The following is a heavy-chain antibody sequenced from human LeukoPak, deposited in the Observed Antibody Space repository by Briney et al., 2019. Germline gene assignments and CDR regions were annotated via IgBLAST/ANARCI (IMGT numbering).Heavy chain of an antibody. D-gene: IGHD3-22*01. CDR1: GGSISSGGYS. Sequence: SETLSLTCAVSGGSISSGGYSWRWIRQPPGKGLEWIGYIYHSGSTNYNPSLKSRVTISVDKSKNQFSLKLSSVTAADTAVYYCARRAKMGDSTLDYWGQGTLVTVSS. CDR2: IYHSGST. J-gene: IGHJ4*02. CDR3: ARRAKMGDSTLDY. V-gene: IGHV4-30-2*01.